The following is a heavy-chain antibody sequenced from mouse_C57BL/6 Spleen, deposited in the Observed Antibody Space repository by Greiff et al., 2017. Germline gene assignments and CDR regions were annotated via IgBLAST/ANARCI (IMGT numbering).Heavy chain of an antibody. D-gene: IGHD1-1*01. CDR2: IDPSDNYT. CDR3: ARTDYYGSSYVGDF. J-gene: IGHJ2*01. Sequence: QVQLQQPGAELVKPGASVKLSCKASGYTFTSYWMQWVKQRPGQGLEWIGEIDPSDNYTNYNQKVKGKATLTVDTSSSTAYMQLSSLTSEDSAVYYCARTDYYGSSYVGDFWGQGTTLTVSS. CDR1: GYTFTSYW. V-gene: IGHV1-50*01.